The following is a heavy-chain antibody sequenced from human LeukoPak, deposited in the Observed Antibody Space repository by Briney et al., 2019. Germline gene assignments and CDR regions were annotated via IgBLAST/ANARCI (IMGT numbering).Heavy chain of an antibody. CDR1: GYTFTSYG. CDR3: ARAYYYDSSGYYPTHYYYYYMDV. V-gene: IGHV1-18*01. Sequence: GASVKVSCKASGYTFTSYGISWVRQAPGQGLERMGWISAYNGNTNYAQKLQGRVTMTTDTSTSTAYMELRSLRSDDTAVYYCARAYYYDSSGYYPTHYYYYYMDVWGKGTTVTVSS. J-gene: IGHJ6*03. D-gene: IGHD3-22*01. CDR2: ISAYNGNT.